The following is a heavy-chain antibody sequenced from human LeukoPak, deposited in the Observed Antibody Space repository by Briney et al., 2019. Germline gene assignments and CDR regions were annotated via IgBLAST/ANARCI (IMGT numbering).Heavy chain of an antibody. CDR3: TTDLDY. CDR2: IKSKSDGGTI. CDR1: GFIFTDVW. Sequence: GGSLRLSCAGSGFIFTDVWMSWVRQAPGKGLEWVGRIKSKSDGGTIDYAAPVKGRVTMSRDDSRKTLSLEMNNLKTEDTGVYYCTTDLDYWGQGTLVTVPT. V-gene: IGHV3-15*01. J-gene: IGHJ4*02.